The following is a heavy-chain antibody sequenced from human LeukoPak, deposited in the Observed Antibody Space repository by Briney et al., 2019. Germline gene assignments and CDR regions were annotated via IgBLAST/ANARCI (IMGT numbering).Heavy chain of an antibody. CDR1: GYTFTNYW. V-gene: IGHV5-51*01. CDR2: IFPGDSDT. J-gene: IGHJ2*01. D-gene: IGHD2-15*01. CDR3: ARRDGGANHWYFDV. Sequence: GESLKISCKGSGYTFTNYWIGWVRQMPGEGLEWMGIIFPGDSDTRYSPSFEGQVTISADKSITTAYLQWSSLKASDTAMCYCARRDGGANHWYFDVWGRGTLVTVSS.